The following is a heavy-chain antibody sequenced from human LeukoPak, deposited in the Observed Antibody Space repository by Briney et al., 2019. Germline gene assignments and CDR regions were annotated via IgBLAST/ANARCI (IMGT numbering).Heavy chain of an antibody. D-gene: IGHD6-19*01. V-gene: IGHV1-2*02. CDR3: ASEFSGANDWFDP. J-gene: IGHJ5*02. CDR2: INPNSGGT. Sequence: ASVKVSCKASGYTFTSYDINWVRQATGQGLEWMGWINPNSGGTNYAQKFQGRVTMTRDTSISTAYMELSRLRSDDTAVYYCASEFSGANDWFDPWGQGTLVTVSS. CDR1: GYTFTSYD.